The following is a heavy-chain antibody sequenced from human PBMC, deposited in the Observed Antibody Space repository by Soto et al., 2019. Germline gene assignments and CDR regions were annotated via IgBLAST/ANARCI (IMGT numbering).Heavy chain of an antibody. Sequence: GSLRLSCAASGSTFSSYWMSWVRQAPGKGLEWVANIKQDGSEKYYVDSVKGRFTISRDNAKNSLYLQMNSLRAEDTAVYYCASDEYYYDSSGYYDYWGQGTLVTVSS. D-gene: IGHD3-22*01. V-gene: IGHV3-7*01. CDR1: GSTFSSYW. CDR2: IKQDGSEK. CDR3: ASDEYYYDSSGYYDY. J-gene: IGHJ4*02.